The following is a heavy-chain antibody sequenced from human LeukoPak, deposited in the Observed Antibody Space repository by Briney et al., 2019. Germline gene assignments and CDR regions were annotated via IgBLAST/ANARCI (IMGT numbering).Heavy chain of an antibody. V-gene: IGHV1-69*05. D-gene: IGHD2-2*01. Sequence: SVKVSCKASGGTFSSYAISWVRQAPGHGLEWMGGIIPIFGTANYAQKFQGRVTITTDESTSTAYMELSSLRSEDTAVYYCARALDCSSTSCHESDYYYYMDVWGKGTTVTVSS. J-gene: IGHJ6*03. CDR1: GGTFSSYA. CDR3: ARALDCSSTSCHESDYYYYMDV. CDR2: IIPIFGTA.